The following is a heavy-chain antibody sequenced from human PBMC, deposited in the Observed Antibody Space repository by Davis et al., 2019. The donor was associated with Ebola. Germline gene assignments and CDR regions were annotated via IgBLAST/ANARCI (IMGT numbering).Heavy chain of an antibody. CDR3: ASSINWYFDL. Sequence: GESLKISCAASGFTFSSYSMNWVRQAPGKGLEWVSSISSSSSYIYYADSVKGRFTISRDNAKNSLYLQMNSLRAEDTAVYYCASSINWYFDLWGRGTLVTVSS. CDR2: ISSSSSYI. V-gene: IGHV3-21*01. CDR1: GFTFSSYS. J-gene: IGHJ2*01.